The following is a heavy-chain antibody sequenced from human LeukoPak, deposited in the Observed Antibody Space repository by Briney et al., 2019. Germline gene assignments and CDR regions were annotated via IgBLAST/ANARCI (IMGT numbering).Heavy chain of an antibody. Sequence: GRSLRLSCAASGFTFSSCDMHWVRQAPGKGLEWVAVISYDGSNEYYADSVKGRFTISRDNAKNSLFLRMSSLRVEDTAVYYCARPRTAWSSHWYFEVWGRGTLVTVSS. CDR2: ISYDGSNE. D-gene: IGHD1-1*01. CDR1: GFTFSSCD. V-gene: IGHV3-30*03. CDR3: ARPRTAWSSHWYFEV. J-gene: IGHJ2*01.